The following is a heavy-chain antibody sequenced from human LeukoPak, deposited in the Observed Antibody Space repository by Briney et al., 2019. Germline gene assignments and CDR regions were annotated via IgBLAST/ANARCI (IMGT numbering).Heavy chain of an antibody. CDR2: ISYDGSNK. CDR1: GFTFSNLG. CDR3: AKDHSSGYLDF. J-gene: IGHJ4*03. V-gene: IGHV3-30*18. Sequence: GGSLRLSCAASGFTFSNLGMHWVRQAPGKGLEWVSVISYDGSNKYYADSVKGRFTISRDSSKSTLYLQMNSLRAEDTALYYCAKDHSSGYLDFWGQGALVTVSS. D-gene: IGHD6-19*01.